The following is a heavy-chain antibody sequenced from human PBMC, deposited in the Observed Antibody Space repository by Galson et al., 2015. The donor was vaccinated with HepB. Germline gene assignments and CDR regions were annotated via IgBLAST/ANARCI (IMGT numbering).Heavy chain of an antibody. CDR1: GGTFSSYA. Sequence: SVKVSCKASGGTFSSYAISWVRQAPGQGLEWMGGIIPIFGTANYAQKFQGRVTITADESTSTAYMELSSLRSEDTAVYYCARWVGVDSKDYFDYWGQGTLVTVSS. CDR2: IIPIFGTA. J-gene: IGHJ4*02. CDR3: ARWVGVDSKDYFDY. V-gene: IGHV1-69*13. D-gene: IGHD3-3*01.